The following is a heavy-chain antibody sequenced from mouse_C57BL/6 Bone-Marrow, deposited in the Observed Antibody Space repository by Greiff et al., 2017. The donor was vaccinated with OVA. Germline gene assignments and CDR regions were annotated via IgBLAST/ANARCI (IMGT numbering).Heavy chain of an antibody. J-gene: IGHJ2*01. CDR2: IDPSDSET. CDR1: GYTFTSYW. CDR3: ARLRDGYYYFDY. Sequence: VQLQQPGAELVRPGSSVKLSCKASGYTFTSYWMHWVKQRPIQGLEWIGNIDPSDSETHYNQKFKDKATLTVDKSSSTAYMQLSSLTSEDSAVYYCARLRDGYYYFDYWGQGTTLTVSS. V-gene: IGHV1-52*01. D-gene: IGHD2-3*01.